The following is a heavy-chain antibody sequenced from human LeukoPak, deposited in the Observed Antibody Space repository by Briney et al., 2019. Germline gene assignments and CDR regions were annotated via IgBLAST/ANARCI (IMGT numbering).Heavy chain of an antibody. V-gene: IGHV3-30*04. CDR2: ISYDGSNK. J-gene: IGHJ4*02. CDR3: ARENGYSSGWYDWGPFDY. D-gene: IGHD6-19*01. Sequence: PGGSLRLSCAASGFTFSSYAMHWVRQAPGKGLEWVAVISYDGSNKYYADSVKGRFTISRDNSKNTLYLQMNSLRAEDTAVYYCARENGYSSGWYDWGPFDYWGQGTLVTVSS. CDR1: GFTFSSYA.